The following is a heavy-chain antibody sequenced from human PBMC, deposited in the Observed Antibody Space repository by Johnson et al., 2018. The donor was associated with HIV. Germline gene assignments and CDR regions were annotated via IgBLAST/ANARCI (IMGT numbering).Heavy chain of an antibody. J-gene: IGHJ3*02. Sequence: QVQLVESGGGLVQPGGSLRLSCAASGFTFSSYAMHWVRQAPGKGLEWVALISYDGSNKYCADSVKGRFTISRDNSKNTLYLQMNSLRAEDTAVYYCARVHVRGIIFDAFDIWGQATMVTVSS. CDR2: ISYDGSNK. D-gene: IGHD3-10*01. V-gene: IGHV3-30-3*01. CDR1: GFTFSSYA. CDR3: ARVHVRGIIFDAFDI.